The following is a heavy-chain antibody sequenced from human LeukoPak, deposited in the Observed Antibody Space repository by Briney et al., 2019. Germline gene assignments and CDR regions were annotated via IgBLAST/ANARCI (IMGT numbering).Heavy chain of an antibody. CDR2: ISYDGSNK. V-gene: IGHV3-30*18. CDR3: AKDYVFRNYYDSSGFGAFDI. CDR1: GFTFSSYG. D-gene: IGHD3-22*01. Sequence: PGGSLRLSCAASGFTFSSYGMHWVRQAPGKGLEWVAVISYDGSNKYYADSVKGRFTISRDNSKNTLYLQMNSLRAEDTAVYYCAKDYVFRNYYDSSGFGAFDIWGQGTMVTVSS. J-gene: IGHJ3*02.